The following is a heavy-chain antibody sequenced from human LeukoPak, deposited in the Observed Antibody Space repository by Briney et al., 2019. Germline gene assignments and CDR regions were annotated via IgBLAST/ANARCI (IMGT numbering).Heavy chain of an antibody. CDR3: TRSLSSWNDDYFDY. CDR1: AFTFSGSA. D-gene: IGHD1-1*01. CDR2: IRSKANSYAT. V-gene: IGHV3-73*01. J-gene: IGHJ4*02. Sequence: GGSLKLSCAAYAFTFSGSAMHWLRQASGKGLEGVGRIRSKANSYATAYAASVTGRCNTSRDASKNTAYLQMNSLTTDDTAVYYCTRSLSSWNDDYFDYWGQGTLVTVSS.